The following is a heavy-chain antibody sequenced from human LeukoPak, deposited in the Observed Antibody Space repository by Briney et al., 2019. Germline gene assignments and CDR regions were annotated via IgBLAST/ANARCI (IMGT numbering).Heavy chain of an antibody. J-gene: IGHJ4*02. CDR2: ISSSSSYI. CDR1: GFTFSSYS. Sequence: GGSLRLSCAASGFTFSSYSMNWVRQAPGKGLEWVSSISSSSSYIYYADSVKGRFTISRDNAKNTLYLQMNSLRAEDTALYYCAKATARYCSSTICYLDYWGQGTLVTVSS. CDR3: AKATARYCSSTICYLDY. D-gene: IGHD2-2*01. V-gene: IGHV3-21*04.